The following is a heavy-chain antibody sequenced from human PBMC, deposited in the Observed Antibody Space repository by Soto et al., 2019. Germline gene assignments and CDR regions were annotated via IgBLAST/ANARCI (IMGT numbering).Heavy chain of an antibody. CDR2: VSAYNGTT. V-gene: IGHV1-18*01. J-gene: IGHJ4*02. CDR1: GYTFTNYG. CDR3: ARDSYQGLRYPYFAY. Sequence: QIQLVQSGAEVRKPGASVKVSCKASGYTFTNYGFTWVRQAPGQGLEWMGWVSAYNGTTKYAQNFQGRLTMTTDTPRSTAYMERRGLRSHATAVYYCARDSYQGLRYPYFAYWGRGPLAPVSS. D-gene: IGHD2-2*01.